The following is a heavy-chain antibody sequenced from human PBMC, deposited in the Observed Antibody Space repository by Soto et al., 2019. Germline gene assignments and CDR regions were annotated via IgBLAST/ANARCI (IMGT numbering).Heavy chain of an antibody. CDR2: ISGSGGST. Sequence: PGGSLRLSCAASGFTFSSYAMSWVRQAPGKGLEWASAISGSGGSTYYADSVKGRFTISGDNSKNTLYLQMNSLRAEDTAVYYCAKDGEGYCSGGSCYFVPDYWGQGTLVTVSS. CDR1: GFTFSSYA. D-gene: IGHD2-15*01. V-gene: IGHV3-23*01. J-gene: IGHJ4*02. CDR3: AKDGEGYCSGGSCYFVPDY.